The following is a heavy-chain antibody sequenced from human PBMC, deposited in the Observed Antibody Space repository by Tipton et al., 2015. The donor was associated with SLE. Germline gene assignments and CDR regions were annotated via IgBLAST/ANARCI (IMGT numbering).Heavy chain of an antibody. CDR1: GFTFSNYG. V-gene: IGHV3-23*01. Sequence: SLRLSCAASGFTFSNYGMSWVRQAPGKGLEWVSGINGNGGSIYYADSVKGRFIISRDYSNNMLYVQMYSLRVEDTAVYYCARGKYYFDYWGQGALVTVSS. J-gene: IGHJ4*02. CDR2: INGNGGSI. CDR3: ARGKYYFDY. D-gene: IGHD2/OR15-2a*01.